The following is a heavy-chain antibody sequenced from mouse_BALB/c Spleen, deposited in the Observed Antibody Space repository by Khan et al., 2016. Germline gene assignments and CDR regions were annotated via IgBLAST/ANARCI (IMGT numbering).Heavy chain of an antibody. CDR2: ISTYYGDT. J-gene: IGHJ4*01. D-gene: IGHD2-1*01. Sequence: QVQLQQSGAELVRPGVSVKISCKGYGYTFTDYAMHWVKQSHAKSLEWIGVISTYYGDTSYNQKFEGKATMTVDKSSSTAYMELARLTSEDSAIYYCAREGLNYDYVMDYWGQGTSVTVSS. CDR3: AREGLNYDYVMDY. V-gene: IGHV1S137*01. CDR1: GYTFTDYA.